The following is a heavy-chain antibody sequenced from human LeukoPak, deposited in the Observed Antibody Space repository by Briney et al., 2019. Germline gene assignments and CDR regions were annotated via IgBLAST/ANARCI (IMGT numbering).Heavy chain of an antibody. V-gene: IGHV3-21*01. CDR2: ISSSSSYI. CDR1: GFTFSSYS. CDR3: ARGERGYCSSTSCYSFDY. Sequence: PGGSLRLSCAASGFTFSSYSMNWVRQAPGKGLEWVSSISSSSSYIYYADSVKGRFTISRDNAKNSLYLQMNSLRAEDTAVYYCARGERGYCSSTSCYSFDYWGQGTLATVSS. D-gene: IGHD2-2*01. J-gene: IGHJ4*02.